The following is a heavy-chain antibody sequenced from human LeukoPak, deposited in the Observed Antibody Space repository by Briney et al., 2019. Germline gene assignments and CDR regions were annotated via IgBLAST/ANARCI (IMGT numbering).Heavy chain of an antibody. CDR1: GFIFSHYG. V-gene: IGHV3-33*01. CDR2: IWSDGTNR. Sequence: PGRSLRLSCAASGFIFSHYGMHWVRQAPGKGLEWVAVIWSDGTNRFYAGSVKGRFTISRDNSQNTLFLQINSLRAEDTAMYYCARDAQRGFDYSNSLKYWGHGTLVTVSS. J-gene: IGHJ4*01. CDR3: ARDAQRGFDYSNSLKY. D-gene: IGHD4-11*01.